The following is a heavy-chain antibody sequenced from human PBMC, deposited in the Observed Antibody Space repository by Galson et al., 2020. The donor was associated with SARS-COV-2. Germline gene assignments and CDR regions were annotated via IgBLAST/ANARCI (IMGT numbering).Heavy chain of an antibody. CDR3: ARESSSRDGDYYYYMDV. Sequence: ASVQVSCKASGYTFTGYYMHWLRQAPGHGLEWLGWINPNSGGTNYAQKFQAWVTMTRDTSISTAYMELSRLRSDDTAVYYCARESSSRDGDYYYYMDVGGKGTTVTVSS. CDR1: GYTFTGYY. D-gene: IGHD2-2*01. J-gene: IGHJ6*03. CDR2: INPNSGGT. V-gene: IGHV1-2*04.